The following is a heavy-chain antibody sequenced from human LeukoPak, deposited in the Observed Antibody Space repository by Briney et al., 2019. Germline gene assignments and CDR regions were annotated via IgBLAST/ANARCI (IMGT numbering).Heavy chain of an antibody. V-gene: IGHV4-34*01. CDR3: ARAAGRRYY. Sequence: SETLSLTCAVYGGSFSGYYWSWIRQPPGKGLEWIGEINHSGSTNYNPSLKSRVTISVDTSKNQFSLKLSSVTAADTAVYYCARAAGRRYYWGQGTLVTVSS. J-gene: IGHJ4*02. D-gene: IGHD2-15*01. CDR2: INHSGST. CDR1: GGSFSGYY.